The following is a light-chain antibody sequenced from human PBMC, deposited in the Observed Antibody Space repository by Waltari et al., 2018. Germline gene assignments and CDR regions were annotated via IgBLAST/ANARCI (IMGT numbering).Light chain of an antibody. V-gene: IGLV2-14*01. CDR2: DVS. CDR3: SSQSSNDVVL. Sequence: QSALTQPASVSGSPGQSVTIFCAGTSNDVGGYNSVSWYQEHPGQAPRGIIYDVSDRPSGVSERFSGSKSGNTASLTISGLQAEDEADYYCSSQSSNDVVLFGGGTKLTVL. J-gene: IGLJ2*01. CDR1: SNDVGGYNS.